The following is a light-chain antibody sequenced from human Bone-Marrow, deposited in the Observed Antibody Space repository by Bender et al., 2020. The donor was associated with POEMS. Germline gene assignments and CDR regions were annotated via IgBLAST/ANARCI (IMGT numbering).Light chain of an antibody. CDR3: SSRDSSGDLVV. J-gene: IGLJ2*01. V-gene: IGLV3-19*01. Sequence: SSELTQDRAVSVALGQTVRITCQGDTLRRYSASWYQQKPGQVPVLVIYAGKNRPSGIPDRFSGSNSGAAASLTITGAQAEDEADYYCSSRDSSGDLVVFGGGTKVIVL. CDR2: AGK. CDR1: TLRRYS.